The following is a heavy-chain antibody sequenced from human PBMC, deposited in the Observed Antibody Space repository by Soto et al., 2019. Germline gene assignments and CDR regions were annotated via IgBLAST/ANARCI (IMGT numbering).Heavy chain of an antibody. CDR1: GFTFSSYA. CDR3: AIRTVGWYFDL. V-gene: IGHV3-23*01. CDR2: ISGSGDST. Sequence: EVQLLESGGGLVQPGGSLRLSCAASGFTFSSYAMSWVRQAPGKGLEWVSAISGSGDSTYYADSVKGRFTISRDNSKNTQYLQMNSLRAEDTAVYYCAIRTVGWYFDLWGRGTLVTVSS. D-gene: IGHD4-17*01. J-gene: IGHJ2*01.